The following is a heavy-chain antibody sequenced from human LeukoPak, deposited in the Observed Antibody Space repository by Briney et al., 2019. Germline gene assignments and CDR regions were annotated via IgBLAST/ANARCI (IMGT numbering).Heavy chain of an antibody. V-gene: IGHV3-30*04. Sequence: GGSLRLSCAASGFTFSSYAMHCVRHAPGKGLEWVALISHDGKNKKHADSVKGRFTISRDNSKDTLYLQMNSLRAEDTALYFCGRDMLAFCGGDCYLMVDYWGQGTLVTVSS. CDR3: GRDMLAFCGGDCYLMVDY. J-gene: IGHJ4*02. CDR1: GFTFSSYA. D-gene: IGHD2-21*02. CDR2: ISHDGKNK.